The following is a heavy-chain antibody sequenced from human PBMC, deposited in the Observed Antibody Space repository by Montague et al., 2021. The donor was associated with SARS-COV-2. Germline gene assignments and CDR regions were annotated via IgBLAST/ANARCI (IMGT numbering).Heavy chain of an antibody. D-gene: IGHD3-22*01. CDR2: IYTSGSS. CDR1: GGSVSSGSYY. CDR3: ARERSADYYDGSGYHSYKYGMDV. J-gene: IGHJ6*02. V-gene: IGHV4-61*02. Sequence: TLSLTCTVSGGSVSSGSYYWSWLRQPAGRGLEWIGRIYTSGSSNYNPSLKSRVTISVDTSKNQFSLKVSSVTAADTAVYDCARERSADYYDGSGYHSYKYGMDVWGQGTTVTVSS.